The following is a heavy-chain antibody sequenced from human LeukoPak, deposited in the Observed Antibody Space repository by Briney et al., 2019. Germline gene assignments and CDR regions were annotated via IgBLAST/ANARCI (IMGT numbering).Heavy chain of an antibody. J-gene: IGHJ3*02. Sequence: GGSLRLSCTASGFTVSNDYMSWVRQAPGKGLEWVSISYSDSNTNYADSVKGRFTISRDTSQNTLSLQMNSLRAEDTAVYYCVRKNRDFNAAFDIWGQGTVVTVSA. V-gene: IGHV3-53*01. CDR3: VRKNRDFNAAFDI. CDR1: GFTVSNDY. CDR2: SYSDSNT. D-gene: IGHD1-14*01.